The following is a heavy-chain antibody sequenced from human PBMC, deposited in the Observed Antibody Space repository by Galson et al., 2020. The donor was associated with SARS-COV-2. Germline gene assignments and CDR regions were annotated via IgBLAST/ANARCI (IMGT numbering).Heavy chain of an antibody. CDR1: GFSLSSNH. D-gene: IGHD1-26*01. CDR2: MYSAGST. Sequence: LSLTCAASGFSLSSNHMTWVRQAPGKGLEWVSTMYSAGSTYYADSVRGRFTISRDTSKNMLYLHISPLRVEDTALYYCARVRSGSYFGDGMDVWGQGTTVTVSS. V-gene: IGHV3-66*01. CDR3: ARVRSGSYFGDGMDV. J-gene: IGHJ6*02.